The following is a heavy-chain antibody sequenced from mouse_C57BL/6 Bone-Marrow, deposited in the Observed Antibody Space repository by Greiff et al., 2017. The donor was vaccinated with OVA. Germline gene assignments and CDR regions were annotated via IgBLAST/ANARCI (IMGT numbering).Heavy chain of an antibody. CDR1: GFSLTSYG. CDR3: AGDYYGSSYNWYFDV. J-gene: IGHJ1*03. CDR2: LFTLLST. V-gene: IGHV2-5*01. D-gene: IGHD1-1*01. Sequence: VKLVESGPGLVQPSQSLSITCTVSGFSLTSYGGDWVRKCPLKFRVWLAVLFTLLSTYYNAAFMSRLSITKDNSKSQVFFKMNSLQADDTAIYYCAGDYYGSSYNWYFDVWGTGTTVTVSS.